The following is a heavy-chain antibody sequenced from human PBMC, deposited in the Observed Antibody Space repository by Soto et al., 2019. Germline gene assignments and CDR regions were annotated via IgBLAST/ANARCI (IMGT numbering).Heavy chain of an antibody. CDR2: IVPIFGTT. V-gene: IGHV1-69*12. CDR3: ARVEAVAGIYISHGLDV. D-gene: IGHD6-19*01. CDR1: GGTFSNYA. J-gene: IGHJ6*02. Sequence: QVQLVQSGAEVKKPGSSVKVSCKASGGTFSNYAISWVRQAPGQGLEWMGGIVPIFGTTYYAQKFQGRVAIIAVDSTTSAYLELSSMRSEDSAMYYCARVEAVAGIYISHGLDVWGQGTAVSVSS.